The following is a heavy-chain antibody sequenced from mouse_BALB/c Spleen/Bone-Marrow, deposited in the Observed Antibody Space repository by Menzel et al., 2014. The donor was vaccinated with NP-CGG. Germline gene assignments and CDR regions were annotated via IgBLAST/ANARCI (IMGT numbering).Heavy chain of an antibody. CDR2: IHYRGST. CDR1: GYSITSGYG. V-gene: IGHV3-1*02. Sequence: DVKLQESGPDLVKPSQSLSLTCTVTGYSITSGYGWHWIRQFPGNKLEWMGYIHYRGSTDYNPSLKSRISITRDTSKSQFSLQSNSVTTEDTATYYCTRETTAVADFDYWGQGATLTVTS. D-gene: IGHD1-1*01. J-gene: IGHJ2*01. CDR3: TRETTAVADFDY.